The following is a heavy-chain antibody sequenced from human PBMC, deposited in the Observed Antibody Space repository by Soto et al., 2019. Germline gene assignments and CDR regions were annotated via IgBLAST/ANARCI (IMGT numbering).Heavy chain of an antibody. V-gene: IGHV4-31*03. J-gene: IGHJ6*02. CDR1: GGSISSGGYY. CDR3: ARDHPPYYYGMDV. Sequence: QVQLQESGPGLVKPSQTLSLTCTVSGGSISSGGYYWSWIRQHPGKGLEWIGYIYYSGSTYYNPSLTSRVTISVDTSKNQFSLKLSSVTAADTAVYYCARDHPPYYYGMDVWGQGTTVTVSS. CDR2: IYYSGST.